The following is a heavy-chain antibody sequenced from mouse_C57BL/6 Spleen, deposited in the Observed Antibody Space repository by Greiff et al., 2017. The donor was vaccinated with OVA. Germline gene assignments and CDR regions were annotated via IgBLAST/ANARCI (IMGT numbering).Heavy chain of an antibody. V-gene: IGHV14-2*01. J-gene: IGHJ2*01. Sequence: EVQVVESGAELVKPGASVKLSCTASGFNIKDYYMHWVKQRTEQGLEWIGRIDPEDGETKYAPKFQGKATITADTSSNTAYLQLSSLTSEDTAVYYCARGTVVAWYFDYWGQGTTLTVSS. D-gene: IGHD1-1*01. CDR2: IDPEDGET. CDR3: ARGTVVAWYFDY. CDR1: GFNIKDYY.